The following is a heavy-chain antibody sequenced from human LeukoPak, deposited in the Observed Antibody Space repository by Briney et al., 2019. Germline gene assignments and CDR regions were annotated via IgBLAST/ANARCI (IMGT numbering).Heavy chain of an antibody. CDR1: GFIFSSYW. V-gene: IGHV3-7*01. CDR3: ARDSFETDIDY. CDR2: IKEDGSEQ. Sequence: GGSLRLSCAASGFIFSSYWMSWVRQAPGKGLEWVANIKEDGSEQYYVGPLKGRFTISRDNAKNSLYLQTNSLRAEDTAVYYCARDSFETDIDYWGQGTLVTVSS. D-gene: IGHD1-14*01. J-gene: IGHJ4*02.